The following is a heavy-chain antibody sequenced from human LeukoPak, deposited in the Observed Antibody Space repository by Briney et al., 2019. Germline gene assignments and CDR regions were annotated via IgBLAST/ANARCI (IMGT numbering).Heavy chain of an antibody. Sequence: GGSLRLSCAASGFTFSSYAMSWVRQAPGKGLEWVSAISGSGGSTYYTDSVKGRFTISRDNSKNTLYLQMNSLRAEDTAVYYCAKDQGGSGQVDYWGQGTLVTVSS. J-gene: IGHJ4*02. V-gene: IGHV3-23*01. CDR1: GFTFSSYA. CDR3: AKDQGGSGQVDY. CDR2: ISGSGGST. D-gene: IGHD3-10*01.